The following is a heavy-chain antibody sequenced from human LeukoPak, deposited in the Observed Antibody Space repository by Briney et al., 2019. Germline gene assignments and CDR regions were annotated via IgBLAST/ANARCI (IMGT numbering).Heavy chain of an antibody. CDR3: ARLQYSFLYGSGSYGVDY. CDR2: IKQDGSEK. D-gene: IGHD3-10*01. J-gene: IGHJ4*02. Sequence: GGSLRLSCAASGFTLSSYWLSWVRQAPGKGLEWVANIKQDGSEKYYVVSVKGRFTISRDNAKNSLYLQMNSLRAEDTAVYYCARLQYSFLYGSGSYGVDYWGQGTLVTASS. CDR1: GFTLSSYW. V-gene: IGHV3-7*01.